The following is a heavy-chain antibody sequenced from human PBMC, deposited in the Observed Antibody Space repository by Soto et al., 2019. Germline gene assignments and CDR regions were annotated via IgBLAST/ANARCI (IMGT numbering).Heavy chain of an antibody. V-gene: IGHV5-10-1*01. J-gene: IGHJ6*02. CDR2: TDPSDSYT. D-gene: IGHD5-18*01. CDR3: ANQLDVATAMGGGTNYGMDD. Sequence: GESPKISCKGSGYSFSSYWISWVRQMPGKDLEWMGRTDPSDSYTNYSPSFRGHVTISADKSISTDYLQWSSLQASDTAMYYCANQLDVATAMGGGTNYGMDDWGQGTTVTVSS. CDR1: GYSFSSYW.